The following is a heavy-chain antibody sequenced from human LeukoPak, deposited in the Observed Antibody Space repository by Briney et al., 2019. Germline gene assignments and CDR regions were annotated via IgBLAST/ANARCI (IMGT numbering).Heavy chain of an antibody. D-gene: IGHD6-13*01. J-gene: IGHJ4*02. CDR2: IYYGGST. V-gene: IGHV4-59*08. Sequence: SETLSLTCTVSGGSISSYYWSWIRQPPGKGLEWIGYIYYGGSTNYYPSLKSRVTISVDTSKNQFSLKLSSVTAADTAVYYCARRSSCSWDFDYWGQGTLVTVSS. CDR3: ARRSSCSWDFDY. CDR1: GGSISSYY.